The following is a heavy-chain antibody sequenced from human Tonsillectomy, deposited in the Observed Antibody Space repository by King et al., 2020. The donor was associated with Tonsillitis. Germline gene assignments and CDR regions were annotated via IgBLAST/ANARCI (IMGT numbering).Heavy chain of an antibody. J-gene: IGHJ4*02. CDR1: GYSFSDYL. Sequence: QLVQSGAAVKKPRESLRISCQGSGYSFSDYLITWVRQVPGKGLEWMGRIDPSDSYTNYSPSLQGHVTISADKSISTAYLQWSSLKASDTAIYYCATRTGFSGYDSFFEYWGQGTLVTVSS. V-gene: IGHV5-10-1*01. CDR3: ATRTGFSGYDSFFEY. CDR2: IDPSDSYT. D-gene: IGHD5-12*01.